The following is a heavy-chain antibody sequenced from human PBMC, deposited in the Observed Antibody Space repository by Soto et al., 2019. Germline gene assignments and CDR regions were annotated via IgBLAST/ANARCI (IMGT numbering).Heavy chain of an antibody. CDR3: AKDVSSRRWFAP. Sequence: SETLSLTCAVSGASIRSYHWSFLRQPAGKGLEWIGRIQHTGNTNYNPSLKSRVTMSADTSKNQISLKMTSVTAADTAVYFCAKDVSSRRWFAPWGQGVRVTVSS. V-gene: IGHV4-4*07. CDR2: IQHTGNT. J-gene: IGHJ5*02. D-gene: IGHD3-16*01. CDR1: GASIRSYH.